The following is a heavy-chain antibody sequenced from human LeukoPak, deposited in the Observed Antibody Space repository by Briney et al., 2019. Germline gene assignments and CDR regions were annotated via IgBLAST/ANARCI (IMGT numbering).Heavy chain of an antibody. Sequence: PSETLSLTCAVYGGSFSGYYWSWIRQPPGKGLEWIGEINHSGSTNYNPSLKSRVTISVDTSKNQFSLKLSSVTAADTAVYYCARGFVVVPAAIPNAFDIWGQGTMVTVSS. CDR1: GGSFSGYY. CDR3: ARGFVVVPAAIPNAFDI. V-gene: IGHV4-34*01. D-gene: IGHD2-2*02. CDR2: INHSGST. J-gene: IGHJ3*02.